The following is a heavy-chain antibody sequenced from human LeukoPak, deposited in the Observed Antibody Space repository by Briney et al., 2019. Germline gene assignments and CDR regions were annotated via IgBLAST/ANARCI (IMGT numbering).Heavy chain of an antibody. CDR1: GDSVSSNSAA. J-gene: IGHJ4*02. Sequence: SQTLSLTCAISGDSVSSNSAAWVWFRQSPSRGLEWLARTYFRSKWYYDYAVSVRSRIVISPDTSKNQFSLQLNSVTPDDTAVFFCARAAVGGHNDFWGQGTLVTVSS. V-gene: IGHV6-1*01. D-gene: IGHD3-16*01. CDR2: TYFRSKWYY. CDR3: ARAAVGGHNDF.